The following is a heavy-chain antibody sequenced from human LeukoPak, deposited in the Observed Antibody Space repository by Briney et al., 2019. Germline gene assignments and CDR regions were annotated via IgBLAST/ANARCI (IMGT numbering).Heavy chain of an antibody. D-gene: IGHD3-10*01. J-gene: IGHJ4*02. V-gene: IGHV3-23*01. CDR2: ISAGGGNT. CDR3: AKDRGALRGALDY. Sequence: GGSLRLSCAASGFTFSTYGMNWVRQAPGKGLEWVSAISAGGGNTYYADSVKGRFTISRDNSKNTLFLEMNSLRAEDTAVYYCAKDRGALRGALDYWGQGTLVTVSS. CDR1: GFTFSTYG.